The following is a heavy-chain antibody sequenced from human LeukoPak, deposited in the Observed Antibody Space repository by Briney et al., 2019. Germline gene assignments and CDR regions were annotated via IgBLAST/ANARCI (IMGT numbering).Heavy chain of an antibody. V-gene: IGHV4-34*01. CDR3: ARPVPINWFDP. CDR2: INHSGST. J-gene: IGHJ5*02. Sequence: SETLSLTCAVYGGSFSGYYWTWIRQPPGKGLEWIGEINHSGSTNYNPSLKSRVTISVDTSKNQFSLKLSSVTAADTAVYYCARPVPINWFDPWGQGTLVTVSS. CDR1: GGSFSGYY.